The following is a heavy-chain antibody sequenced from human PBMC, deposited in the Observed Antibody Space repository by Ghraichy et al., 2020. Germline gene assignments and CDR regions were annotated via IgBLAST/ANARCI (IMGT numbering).Heavy chain of an antibody. J-gene: IGHJ6*02. V-gene: IGHV4-30-2*01. D-gene: IGHD6-13*01. Sequence: SETLSLTCAVSGGSISSGGYSWSWIRQPPGKGLEWIGYIYHSGSTYYNPSLKSRVTISVDRSKNQFSLKLSSVTAADTAVYYCASSIAAAGTSYYYGMDVWGQGTTVTVSS. CDR1: GGSISSGGYS. CDR3: ASSIAAAGTSYYYGMDV. CDR2: IYHSGST.